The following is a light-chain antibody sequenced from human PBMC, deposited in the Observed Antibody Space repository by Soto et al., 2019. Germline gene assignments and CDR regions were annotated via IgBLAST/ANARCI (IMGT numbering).Light chain of an antibody. V-gene: IGLV2-11*01. CDR1: SSDVGGYNY. CDR2: DVS. J-gene: IGLJ1*01. CDR3: CSYVGRNTYV. Sequence: QSALTQPRSASGSPGQSITISCTGTSSDVGGYNYFSWYQQHPAKAPKLIIFDVSKRPSGVPNRFSGSKSGNTASLTISGLRAEDEADYYCCSYVGRNTYVFGTGTKVTVL.